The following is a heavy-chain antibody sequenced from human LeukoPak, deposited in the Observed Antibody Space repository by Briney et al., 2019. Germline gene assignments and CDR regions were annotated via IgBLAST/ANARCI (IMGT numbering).Heavy chain of an antibody. CDR2: ITGSGAFT. CDR3: AKEHTTMIDWFDP. Sequence: PGGSLRLSCAASGLTFIKYSMTWVRQAPGKGLEWVAAITGSGAFTDYADSVKGRFTISRDNSKNTLYLQMNSLRAEDTAVYYCAKEHTTMIDWFDPWGQGTLVTVSS. J-gene: IGHJ5*02. CDR1: GLTFIKYS. V-gene: IGHV3-23*01. D-gene: IGHD3-22*01.